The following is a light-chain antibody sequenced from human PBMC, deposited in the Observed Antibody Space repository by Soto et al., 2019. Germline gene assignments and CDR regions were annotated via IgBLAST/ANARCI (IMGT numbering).Light chain of an antibody. CDR1: SSDVGGYNY. J-gene: IGLJ3*02. V-gene: IGLV2-14*03. CDR2: DVT. Sequence: QSVLTQPASVSGSPGQSITISCTGTSSDVGGYNYVSWYQQHPGKAPKLLIYDVTNRPSGVSNRFSGSKSGSSASLTISGLQAEDEADYYCTSYTGSSTWVFGGGTKLTVL. CDR3: TSYTGSSTWV.